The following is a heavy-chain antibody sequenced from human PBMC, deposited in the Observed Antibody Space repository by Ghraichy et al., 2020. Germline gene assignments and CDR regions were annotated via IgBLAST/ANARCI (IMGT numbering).Heavy chain of an antibody. D-gene: IGHD5-24*01. Sequence: GGSLRLSCAASGFTFEDYSMHWVRQAPGKGLEWVSLISWDGEITYYAESVKGRFTISRDNSKNSLYLQMNSLRSEDTALYYCARDLFRGDGYNFIYYSGIDVWGQGTTVTVSS. J-gene: IGHJ6*02. CDR2: ISWDGEIT. CDR1: GFTFEDYS. CDR3: ARDLFRGDGYNFIYYSGIDV. V-gene: IGHV3-43*01.